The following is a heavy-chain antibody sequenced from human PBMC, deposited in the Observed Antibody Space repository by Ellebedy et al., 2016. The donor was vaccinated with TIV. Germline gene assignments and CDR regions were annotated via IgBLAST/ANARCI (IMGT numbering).Heavy chain of an antibody. J-gene: IGHJ4*02. V-gene: IGHV1-8*01. Sequence: ASVKVSCKASGYTFTTYDVNWVRQATGQGLEWMGRMNPNSGNTAYAQKFQGRVTMTRNTSISTASLELSSLRSEDTAVYYCARGGAVADAGEMDYWGQGSLVTVSS. CDR2: MNPNSGNT. D-gene: IGHD6-19*01. CDR1: GYTFTTYD. CDR3: ARGGAVADAGEMDY.